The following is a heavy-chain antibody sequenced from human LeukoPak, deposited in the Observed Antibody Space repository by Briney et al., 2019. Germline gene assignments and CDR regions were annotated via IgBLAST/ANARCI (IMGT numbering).Heavy chain of an antibody. D-gene: IGHD5-12*01. CDR2: TFYSGTT. V-gene: IGHV4-59*12. Sequence: SETLSLTCTVSGGSISSYYWSWIRQPPGKGLDWIGYTFYSGTTNYSPSLKSRVTISVDTSKNQFTLKLISVTAADTAVYYCARDHIVATIPDYWGQGTLVTVSS. CDR3: ARDHIVATIPDY. J-gene: IGHJ4*02. CDR1: GGSISSYY.